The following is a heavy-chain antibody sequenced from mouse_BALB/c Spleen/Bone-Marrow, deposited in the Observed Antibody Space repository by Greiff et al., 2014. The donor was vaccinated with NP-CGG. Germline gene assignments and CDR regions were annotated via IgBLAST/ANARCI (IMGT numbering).Heavy chain of an antibody. J-gene: IGHJ2*01. V-gene: IGHV2-9*02. CDR3: ARYYYGFLDY. Sequence: QVQLKESGPGLVAPSQTLSITCTVSGFSLTSYGVHWVRQSPGKGLEWLGVRWAGGSTNYNSALMSRLSISKDNSKSQVFLKMNSLQTDDTAMYYCARYYYGFLDYWGQGTTLTVSS. CDR2: RWAGGST. CDR1: GFSLTSYG. D-gene: IGHD1-2*01.